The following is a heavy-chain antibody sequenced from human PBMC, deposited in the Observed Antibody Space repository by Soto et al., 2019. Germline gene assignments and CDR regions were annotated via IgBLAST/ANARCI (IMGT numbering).Heavy chain of an antibody. D-gene: IGHD6-13*01. CDR1: GYTFTSYD. V-gene: IGHV1-8*01. J-gene: IGHJ4*02. CDR3: ARGPGYIAEGGSG. Sequence: QVQLVQSGAEVKKPGASVKVSCKASGYTFTSYDINWVRQAPGQGLEWMGWMNPNSGNTGYAQKFRGRVTMTRTTSISTAYMELSGLRPEDTAVYYCARGPGYIAEGGSGWGQGTLVTVSS. CDR2: MNPNSGNT.